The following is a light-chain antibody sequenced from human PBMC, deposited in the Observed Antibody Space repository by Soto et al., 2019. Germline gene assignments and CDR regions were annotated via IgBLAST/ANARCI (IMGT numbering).Light chain of an antibody. J-gene: IGKJ1*01. V-gene: IGKV3-20*01. Sequence: EIVLTQSPGTLSLSPGERATLSCRASQSVTSSYLAWYQQKPGQAPRLVMYGASIRTSGIPDRFSGSGSGTDFTLTISRLEPEDFAVYYCQQYVRAPWTFGQGTKGDI. CDR1: QSVTSSY. CDR3: QQYVRAPWT. CDR2: GAS.